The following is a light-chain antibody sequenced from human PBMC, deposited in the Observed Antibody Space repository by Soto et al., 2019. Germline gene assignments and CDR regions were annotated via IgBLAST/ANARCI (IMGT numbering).Light chain of an antibody. Sequence: EIVLTQSPATLSLSPGERSTLSCRASQSVSSYLAWYQQKPGQAPRLLIYDASNRATGIPARFSGSGSGTDFILTISSLEPEDFAVYYCQQRSNFITFGQGTRLEI. V-gene: IGKV3-11*01. J-gene: IGKJ5*01. CDR3: QQRSNFIT. CDR1: QSVSSY. CDR2: DAS.